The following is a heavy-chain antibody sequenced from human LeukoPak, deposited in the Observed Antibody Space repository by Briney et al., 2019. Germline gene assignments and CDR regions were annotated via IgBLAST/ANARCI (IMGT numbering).Heavy chain of an antibody. J-gene: IGHJ4*02. V-gene: IGHV4-31*11. D-gene: IGHD4-17*01. CDR3: ARVRDDYGDYEEFDY. CDR1: GGSISSGGYS. Sequence: SQTLSLTCAVSGGSISSGGYSWSWIRQPPGKGLEWIGYIYYSGSTYYNPSLKSRVTISVDTSKNQFSLKLSSVTAADTAVYYCARVRDDYGDYEEFDYWGQGTLVTVSS. CDR2: IYYSGST.